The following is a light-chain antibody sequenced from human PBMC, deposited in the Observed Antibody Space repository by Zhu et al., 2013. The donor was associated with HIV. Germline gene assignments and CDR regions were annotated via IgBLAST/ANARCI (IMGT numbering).Light chain of an antibody. V-gene: IGKV1-16*01. J-gene: IGKJ2*01. CDR3: QQYNTLSRXT. CDR1: QGVSTY. CDR2: GAS. Sequence: DVQMTQSPSSLSASVGDRVTITCRASQGVSTYLAWFQQRPGKAPKSLIYGASSLQSGVSSRFSGSGSGTEFTLTISSLQPDDFATYYCQQYNTLSRXTFG.